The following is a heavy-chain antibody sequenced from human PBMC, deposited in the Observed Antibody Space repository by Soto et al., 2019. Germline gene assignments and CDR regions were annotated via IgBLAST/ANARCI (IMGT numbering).Heavy chain of an antibody. CDR3: ASHYDSSGYYYRGLDY. CDR1: GGTFSSYA. Sequence: QVQLVQSGAEVKKPGSSVKVSCKASGGTFSSYAISWVRQAPGQGLEWMGGMIPIFGTADYAQKFKGRVTMTADESTSTGNMELSSLRSEDTAVYYCASHYDSSGYYYRGLDYWGQGTLVTVSS. CDR2: MIPIFGTA. J-gene: IGHJ4*02. D-gene: IGHD3-22*01. V-gene: IGHV1-69*12.